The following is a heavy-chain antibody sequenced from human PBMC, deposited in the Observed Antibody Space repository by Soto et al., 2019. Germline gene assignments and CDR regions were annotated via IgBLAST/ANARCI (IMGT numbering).Heavy chain of an antibody. CDR2: MNPNSGNT. D-gene: IGHD2-15*01. Sequence: ASVKVSFKASGYTFTSYDINWVRQATGQGLEWMGWMNPNSGNTGYAQKFQGRVTMTRNTSISTAYTELSSLRSEDTAVYYCARGRSVVDLFDIWGQGTMVTVSS. V-gene: IGHV1-8*01. J-gene: IGHJ3*02. CDR1: GYTFTSYD. CDR3: ARGRSVVDLFDI.